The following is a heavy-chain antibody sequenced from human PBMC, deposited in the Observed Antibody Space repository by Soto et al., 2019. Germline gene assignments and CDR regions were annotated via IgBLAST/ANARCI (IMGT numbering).Heavy chain of an antibody. CDR2: MSGTGGST. CDR1: GFTFSSYA. CDR3: AKAGFSSGWSPSYFDY. J-gene: IGHJ4*02. Sequence: VQLLESGGGLVQPGRSLRLSCAASGFTFSSYAMNWVRQAPGKGLEWVSAMSGTGGSTYYADSVKGRFTISRDNSKNTLSLQMNSLRVEDPAVFYCAKAGFSSGWSPSYFDYWGQGTLVTVSS. D-gene: IGHD6-19*01. V-gene: IGHV3-23*01.